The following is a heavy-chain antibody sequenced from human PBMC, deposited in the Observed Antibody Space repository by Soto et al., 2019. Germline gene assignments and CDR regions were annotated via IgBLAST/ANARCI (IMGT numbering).Heavy chain of an antibody. CDR2: IYHSGST. Sequence: PSETLSLTCAVSGGSISSGGYSWSWIRQPPGKGLEWIGYIYHSGSTNYNPSLKSRVTISVDTSKNQFSLKLSSVTAADTAVYYCARRNFDWSFDYWGQGTLVTVSS. J-gene: IGHJ4*02. CDR1: GGSISSGGYS. V-gene: IGHV4-30-2*01. CDR3: ARRNFDWSFDY. D-gene: IGHD3-9*01.